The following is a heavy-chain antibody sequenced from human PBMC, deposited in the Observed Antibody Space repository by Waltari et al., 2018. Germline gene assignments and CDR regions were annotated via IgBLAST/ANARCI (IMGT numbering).Heavy chain of an antibody. V-gene: IGHV5-51*01. CDR1: GYSFTSYW. J-gene: IGHJ5*02. D-gene: IGHD6-13*01. Sequence: EVQLVQSGAEVKKPGESLKISCKGSGYSFTSYWIGWVRQMPGKGLEWRGNIYPENPETRSGPSLQAQGPISAYKSISTAYLQWSSLKASDTAMYYFARHYSSIWQNWFDPWGQGTLVTVSS. CDR3: ARHYSSIWQNWFDP. CDR2: IYPENPET.